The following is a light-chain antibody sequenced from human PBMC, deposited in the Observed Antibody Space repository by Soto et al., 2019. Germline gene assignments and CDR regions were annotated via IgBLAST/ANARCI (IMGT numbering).Light chain of an antibody. V-gene: IGLV2-14*01. CDR1: NSDVGAYNY. CDR3: SSYTSSSTNYV. CDR2: EVS. Sequence: QSALTQPASVSGSPGQSITISCTGTNSDVGAYNYVSWFQQHPGRAPKLIIFEVSNRPSGVSHRFSGSKSGNTASLTISGLQTEDEADYYCSSYTSSSTNYVFGTGTKLTVL. J-gene: IGLJ1*01.